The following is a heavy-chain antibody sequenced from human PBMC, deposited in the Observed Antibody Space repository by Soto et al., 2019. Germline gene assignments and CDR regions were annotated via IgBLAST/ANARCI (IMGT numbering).Heavy chain of an antibody. CDR2: IYYSGST. D-gene: IGHD3-3*01. CDR3: ARSIWSGYYPSKKYYFDY. J-gene: IGHJ4*02. Sequence: PSETLSLTCTVSGGSVSSGRFYWSWIRQPPGKGLEWIGYIYYSGSTKYNPSLRSRVTISVDTSKNQFSLKLTSVTAADTAVYYCARSIWSGYYPSKKYYFDYWGQGTLVTVSS. CDR1: GGSVSSGRFY. V-gene: IGHV4-61*01.